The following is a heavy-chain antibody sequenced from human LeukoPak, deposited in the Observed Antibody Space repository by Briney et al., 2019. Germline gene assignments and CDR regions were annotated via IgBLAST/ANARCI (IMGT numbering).Heavy chain of an antibody. CDR2: IYWNDDK. V-gene: IGHV2-5*01. CDR1: GFSLTTTGLG. CDR3: ALRPRAGLNWFDP. Sequence: SGPTLVKPTQTLTLTCTFSGFSLTTTGLGVGWIRQPPGEALEWLALIYWNDDKRYNPSLKTRLTITKDTSKNQVVLTVTNMDPVDTATYLCALRPRAGLNWFDPWGQGTLVTVSS. J-gene: IGHJ5*02.